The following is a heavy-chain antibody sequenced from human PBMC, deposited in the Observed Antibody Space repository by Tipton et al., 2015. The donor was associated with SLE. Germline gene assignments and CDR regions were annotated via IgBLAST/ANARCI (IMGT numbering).Heavy chain of an antibody. Sequence: QSGPEVKKPGASVKVSCKASGYTFTDYHIHWMRQAPGQGLEWMGRINPNSGGTNYAQKLQGRVTMTSDTSTSTAYMELRSLRSDDTAIYYCARVRVDTAMGVFDFWGQGTLVTVSS. V-gene: IGHV1-2*06. CDR2: INPNSGGT. J-gene: IGHJ4*02. CDR3: ARVRVDTAMGVFDF. D-gene: IGHD5-18*01. CDR1: GYTFTDYH.